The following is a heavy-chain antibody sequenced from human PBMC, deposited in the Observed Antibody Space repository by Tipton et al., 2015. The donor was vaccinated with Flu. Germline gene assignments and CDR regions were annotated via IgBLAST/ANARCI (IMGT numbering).Heavy chain of an antibody. V-gene: IGHV4-59*08. CDR3: ARHLGVAAAGTAYWYFDL. J-gene: IGHJ2*01. CDR2: IYYSGST. D-gene: IGHD6-13*01. Sequence: TLSLTCTVSGGSISSYYWSWIRQPPGKGLEWIGYIYYSGSTNYNPSPKSRVTISVDTSKNQFSLKLSSVTAADTAVYYCARHLGVAAAGTAYWYFDLWGRGPLVTVSS. CDR1: GGSISSYY.